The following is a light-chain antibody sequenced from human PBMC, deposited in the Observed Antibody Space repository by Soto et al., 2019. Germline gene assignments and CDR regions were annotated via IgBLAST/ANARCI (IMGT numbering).Light chain of an antibody. CDR1: NSDVGGYNY. CDR3: SSYAKSDSWV. V-gene: IGLV2-14*01. J-gene: IGLJ3*02. CDR2: DVT. Sequence: QSALTQPASVSGSPGQSITISCTGTNSDVGGYNYVSWYQQHPGKAPKLMIYDVTNRPSGVSNRFSGSKSGNTASLTISGLRAEDEADYYCSSYAKSDSWVFGGGTKVTVL.